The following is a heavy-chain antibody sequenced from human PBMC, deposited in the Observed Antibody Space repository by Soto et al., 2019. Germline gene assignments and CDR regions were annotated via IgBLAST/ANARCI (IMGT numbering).Heavy chain of an antibody. CDR1: GFTFSSYA. CDR3: AKVRPRIAVAVNAFDI. Sequence: PGGSLRLSCAASGFTFSSYAMSWVRQAPGKGLEWVSAISGSGGSTYYADSVKGRFTISRDNSKNTLYLQMNSLRAEDTAAYYCAKVRPRIAVAVNAFDIWGQGTMVTVSS. V-gene: IGHV3-23*01. D-gene: IGHD6-19*01. CDR2: ISGSGGST. J-gene: IGHJ3*02.